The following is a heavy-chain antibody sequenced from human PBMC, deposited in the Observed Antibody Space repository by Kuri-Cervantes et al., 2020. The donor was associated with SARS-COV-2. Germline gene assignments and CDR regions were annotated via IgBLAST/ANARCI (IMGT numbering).Heavy chain of an antibody. CDR1: GCSISSYY. D-gene: IGHD6-13*01. CDR3: ATGYSSRGGFDP. V-gene: IGHV4-59*01. CDR2: IYYSGST. J-gene: IGHJ5*02. Sequence: SETLSLTCTVSGCSISSYYWSWIRQPPGKGLEWIGYIYYSGSTNYNPSLKSRVTISVDTSKNQFSLKLSSVTAADTAVYYCATGYSSRGGFDPWGQGTLVTVSS.